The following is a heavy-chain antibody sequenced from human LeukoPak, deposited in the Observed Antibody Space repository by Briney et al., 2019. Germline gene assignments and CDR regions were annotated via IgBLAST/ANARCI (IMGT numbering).Heavy chain of an antibody. J-gene: IGHJ6*04. D-gene: IGHD3-10*02. CDR3: AELGITMIGGV. CDR2: ISSSGSTI. CDR1: GFTFGSYG. Sequence: GGSLRLSCAASGFTFGSYGMNWVRQAPGKGLEWVSYISSSGSTIYYADSVKGRFTISRDNAKNSLYLQMNSLRAEDTAVYYCAELGITMIGGVWGKGTTVTISS. V-gene: IGHV3-48*04.